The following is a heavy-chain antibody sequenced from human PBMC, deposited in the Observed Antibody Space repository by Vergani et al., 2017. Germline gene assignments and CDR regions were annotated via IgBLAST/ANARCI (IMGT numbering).Heavy chain of an antibody. V-gene: IGHV3-48*04. CDR1: GFTFSSYS. Sequence: EVQLVESGGGLVQPGGSLRLSCAASGFTFSSYSMNWVRQAPGKGLEWVSYISSSSSTIYYADSVKGRFTISRDNAKNSLYLQMNSLRAEDTAVYYCARDRVVVITADYWYGMDVWGQGTTVTVSS. J-gene: IGHJ6*02. CDR2: ISSSSSTI. CDR3: ARDRVVVITADYWYGMDV. D-gene: IGHD3-22*01.